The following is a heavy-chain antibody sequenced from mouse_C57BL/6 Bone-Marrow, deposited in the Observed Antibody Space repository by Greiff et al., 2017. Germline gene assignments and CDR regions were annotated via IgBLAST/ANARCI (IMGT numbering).Heavy chain of an antibody. V-gene: IGHV5-6*01. CDR2: ISSGCSYT. D-gene: IGHD1-1*01. CDR1: GFTFSTYG. Sequence: EVKLQESGGDLVKPGGSLILSCAASGFTFSTYGMSWVRQTPDTRLEWVATISSGCSYTISPDSLKGQFTISRDNAKNTLYLQMSSLKSEDTAMYYCARHGGLLLMDYWGQGTSVTVSS. J-gene: IGHJ4*01. CDR3: ARHGGLLLMDY.